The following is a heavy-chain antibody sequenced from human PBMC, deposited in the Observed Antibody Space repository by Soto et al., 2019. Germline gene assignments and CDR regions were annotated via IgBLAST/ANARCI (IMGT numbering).Heavy chain of an antibody. Sequence: GGSLRLSCAASGFTFNTYSMNWVRQAPGKGLEWVSYMSTGGNTKYYADSVKGRFTISRDNAKNSLYLQMNSLRDEDTAVYYWARINYDSDEKRYFDLWGQGTLVTVSS. J-gene: IGHJ4*02. CDR1: GFTFNTYS. CDR2: MSTGGNTK. CDR3: ARINYDSDEKRYFDL. V-gene: IGHV3-48*02. D-gene: IGHD3-10*01.